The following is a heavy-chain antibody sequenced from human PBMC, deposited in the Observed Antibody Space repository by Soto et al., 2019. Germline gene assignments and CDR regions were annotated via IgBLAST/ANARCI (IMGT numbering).Heavy chain of an antibody. D-gene: IGHD3-10*01. CDR1: GYTFTSYG. CDR3: ARAHHQVGSGSYYNVKYYYGMDV. Sequence: GASVKVSCKASGYTFTSYGISWVRQAPGQGLEWMGWISAYNGNTNYAQKLQGRVTMTTDTSTSTAYMELRSLRSDDTAVYYCARAHHQVGSGSYYNVKYYYGMDVWGQGTTVTVSS. V-gene: IGHV1-18*01. J-gene: IGHJ6*02. CDR2: ISAYNGNT.